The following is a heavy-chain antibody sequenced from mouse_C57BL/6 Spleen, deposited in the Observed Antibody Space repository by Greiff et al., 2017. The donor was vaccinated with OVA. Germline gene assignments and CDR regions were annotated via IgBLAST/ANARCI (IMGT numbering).Heavy chain of an antibody. V-gene: IGHV1-76*01. J-gene: IGHJ3*01. CDR1: GYTFTDYY. CDR3: ASVIYYYGSSFAY. Sequence: QVQLKESGAELVRPGASVKLSCKASGYTFTDYYINWVKQRPGPGLEWIARIYPGSGNTYYNEKFKGKATLTAEKSSSTAYMQLSSLTSEDSAVYFCASVIYYYGSSFAYWGQGTLVTVSA. CDR2: IYPGSGNT. D-gene: IGHD1-1*01.